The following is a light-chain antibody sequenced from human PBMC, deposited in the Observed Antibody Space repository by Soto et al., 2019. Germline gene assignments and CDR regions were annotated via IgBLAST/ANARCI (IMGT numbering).Light chain of an antibody. CDR3: QQYGSSPGT. J-gene: IGKJ4*01. V-gene: IGKV3-20*01. Sequence: EIVLTQSPGTLSLSPGERATLSCRASQSVSSYLAWYQQKPGQAPRLLISGASSRATGIPDRFGGSGSGTDFTLTISRLEPEDFAVYYCQQYGSSPGTFGGGTKVEIK. CDR1: QSVSSY. CDR2: GAS.